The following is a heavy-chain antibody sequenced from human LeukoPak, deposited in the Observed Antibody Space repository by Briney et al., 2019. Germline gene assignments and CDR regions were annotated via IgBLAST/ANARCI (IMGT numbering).Heavy chain of an antibody. D-gene: IGHD5-24*01. Sequence: SVKVSCKASGGTFSSYAISWVRQAPGQGPEWMGGIIPIFGTANYAQKFQGRVTITADESTSTAYMELSSLRSEDTAVYYCARGGEMATISFDYWGQGTLVTVSS. CDR3: ARGGEMATISFDY. V-gene: IGHV1-69*13. J-gene: IGHJ4*02. CDR1: GGTFSSYA. CDR2: IIPIFGTA.